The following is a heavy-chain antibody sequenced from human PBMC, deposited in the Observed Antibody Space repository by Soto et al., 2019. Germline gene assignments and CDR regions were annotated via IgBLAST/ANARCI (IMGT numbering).Heavy chain of an antibody. CDR1: GVTFSCYS. D-gene: IGHD2-15*01. CDR3: ARSQGGSSSLDIYYYYYYGMDV. V-gene: IGHV1-69*13. CDR2: IIPIFGTA. Sequence: ASVEVSCKAPGVTFSCYSISWVRHANGKGLEWMGGIIPIFGTAKYAQKFQGRVTITADESTSTGYMELSSLRSEDTAVYYCARSQGGSSSLDIYYYYYYGMDVWGQGTTVTVSS. J-gene: IGHJ6*02.